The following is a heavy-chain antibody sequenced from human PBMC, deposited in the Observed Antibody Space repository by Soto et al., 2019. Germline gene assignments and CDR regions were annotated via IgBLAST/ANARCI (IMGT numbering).Heavy chain of an antibody. Sequence: QVQLVQSGAEVKKPGSSVKVSCKASEGTFSSYAITWVRQAPGQGLEWMGGIIPIFGTANYAQKFQGRVTITADESTSTVYMELSSLRSEDTAVYYCARARYSGYVVGNWFDPWGQGTLVTVSS. CDR1: EGTFSSYA. D-gene: IGHD5-12*01. V-gene: IGHV1-69*01. CDR2: IIPIFGTA. J-gene: IGHJ5*02. CDR3: ARARYSGYVVGNWFDP.